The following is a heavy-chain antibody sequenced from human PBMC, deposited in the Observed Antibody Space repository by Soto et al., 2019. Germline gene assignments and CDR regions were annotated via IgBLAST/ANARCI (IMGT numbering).Heavy chain of an antibody. CDR1: GYTFTSYD. Sequence: QVQLVQSGAEVKKPGASVKLSCKASGYTFTSYDITWVRQATGQGLEWMGWMNPNSGNTGCAQKFQGRVTMTRNTSISTAYMELSSLRSEDTAVYHCAREDYGGRPGYWGQGTLVTVSS. V-gene: IGHV1-8*01. J-gene: IGHJ4*02. D-gene: IGHD4-17*01. CDR3: AREDYGGRPGY. CDR2: MNPNSGNT.